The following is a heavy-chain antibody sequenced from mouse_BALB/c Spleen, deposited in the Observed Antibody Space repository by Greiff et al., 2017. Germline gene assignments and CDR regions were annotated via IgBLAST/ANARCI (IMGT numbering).Heavy chain of an antibody. J-gene: IGHJ2*01. Sequence: EVQRVESGGGLVKLGGSLKLSCAASGFTFSSYYMSWVRQTPEKRLELVAAINSNGGSTYYPDTVKGRFTISRDNAKNTLYLQMSSLKSEDTALYYCARRRDYEYYFDYWGQGTTLTVSS. D-gene: IGHD2-4*01. CDR3: ARRRDYEYYFDY. V-gene: IGHV5-6-2*01. CDR2: INSNGGST. CDR1: GFTFSSYY.